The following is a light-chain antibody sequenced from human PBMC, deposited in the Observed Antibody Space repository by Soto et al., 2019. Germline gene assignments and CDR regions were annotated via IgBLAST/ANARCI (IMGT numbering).Light chain of an antibody. CDR3: CSYTGFYSYV. V-gene: IGLV2-11*01. CDR1: SSDVGGYNY. CDR2: DVS. Sequence: QSVLTQPRSVSRSPGQSVTISCTGTSSDVGGYNYVSWYQQYPGKAPKVMIYDVSKRPSGVPDRFSGSKSGNTASLTISGLQAEDEADYYCCSYTGFYSYVSGTGTKVTGL. J-gene: IGLJ1*01.